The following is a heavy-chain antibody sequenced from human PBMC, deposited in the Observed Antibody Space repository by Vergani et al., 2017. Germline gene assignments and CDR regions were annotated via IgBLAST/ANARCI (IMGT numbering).Heavy chain of an antibody. CDR2: IHHSGDT. J-gene: IGHJ6*02. CDR3: ARHRGSGGFFPSSYFYGMDV. Sequence: QVQLQESGPGLVKPSETLTLTCDVSDSSIMTNPYWGWFRPSPGKGLEWIGCIHHSGDTHYNSSLKSRVFISLVSSSKFSLSLTSVTAAYTAIYYCARHRGSGGFFPSSYFYGMDVWGHGTTVTVSS. V-gene: IGHV4-38-2*01. D-gene: IGHD3-10*01. CDR1: DSSIMTNPY.